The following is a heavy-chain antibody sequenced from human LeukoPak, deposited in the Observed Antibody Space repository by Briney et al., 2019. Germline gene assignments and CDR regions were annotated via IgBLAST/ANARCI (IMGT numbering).Heavy chain of an antibody. D-gene: IGHD6-6*01. CDR2: ISSSSSYI. V-gene: IGHV3-11*06. J-gene: IGHJ4*02. Sequence: PGGSLRLSCAASGFTFSDYYMSWIRQAPGKGLEWVSSISSSSSYIYYADSVKGRFTISRDNAKNSLYLQMNSLRAEDTAVYYCARGGIAARPGFDYWGQGTLVTVSS. CDR1: GFTFSDYY. CDR3: ARGGIAARPGFDY.